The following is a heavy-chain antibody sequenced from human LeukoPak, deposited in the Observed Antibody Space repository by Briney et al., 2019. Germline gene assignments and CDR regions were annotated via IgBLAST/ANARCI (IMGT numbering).Heavy chain of an antibody. J-gene: IGHJ4*02. D-gene: IGHD2-15*01. CDR2: INPNSGGT. CDR1: GYTFTGYY. V-gene: IGHV1-2*06. CDR3: ARGLGYCSGGSCY. Sequence: GASVKVSCKASGYTFTGYYMHWVRQAPGQGLEWMGRINPNSGGTNYAQKFQGRVTMTGDTSISTAYMELSRLRSDDTAVYYCARGLGYCSGGSCYWGQGTLATVSS.